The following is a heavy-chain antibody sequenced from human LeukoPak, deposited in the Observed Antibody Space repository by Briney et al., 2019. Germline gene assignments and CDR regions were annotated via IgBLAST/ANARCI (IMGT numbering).Heavy chain of an antibody. CDR1: GGTFSSYA. CDR3: ARTITMKNYYYGMDV. CDR2: IIPILGIA. D-gene: IGHD3-22*01. J-gene: IGHJ6*02. V-gene: IGHV1-69*04. Sequence: ASVKVSRKASGGTFSSYAISWVRQAPGQGLEWMGRIIPILGIANYAQKFQGRVTITADKSTSTAYMELSSLRSEDTAVYYCARTITMKNYYYGMDVWGQGTTVTVSS.